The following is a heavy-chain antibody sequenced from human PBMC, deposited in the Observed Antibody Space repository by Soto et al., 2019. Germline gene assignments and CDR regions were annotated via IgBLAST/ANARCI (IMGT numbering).Heavy chain of an antibody. Sequence: SETLSLTCTVSGGSISSGDYYWSWIRQPPGKGLEWIGYIYYSGSTYYNPSLKSRVTISVDTPKNQFSLKLSSVTAADTAVYYCARVRFTHYKMYYFDYWGQGTLVTVSS. D-gene: IGHD1-1*01. CDR2: IYYSGST. V-gene: IGHV4-30-4*01. J-gene: IGHJ4*02. CDR1: GGSISSGDYY. CDR3: ARVRFTHYKMYYFDY.